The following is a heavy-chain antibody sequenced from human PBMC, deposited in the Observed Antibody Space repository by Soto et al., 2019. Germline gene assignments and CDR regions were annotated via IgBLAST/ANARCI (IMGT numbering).Heavy chain of an antibody. Sequence: QVQLVQSGAEVKKPGASVKVSCKASGYNFNSYTISWVRQAPGQGLEWMGRISAYNGNTNYAQKLQGRVTMTTDTSTRTAYMELRSLRSDDTAVYHCARVVGALGRWFDPWGQGPLVTVSS. V-gene: IGHV1-18*01. CDR1: GYNFNSYT. D-gene: IGHD1-26*01. CDR3: ARVVGALGRWFDP. J-gene: IGHJ5*02. CDR2: ISAYNGNT.